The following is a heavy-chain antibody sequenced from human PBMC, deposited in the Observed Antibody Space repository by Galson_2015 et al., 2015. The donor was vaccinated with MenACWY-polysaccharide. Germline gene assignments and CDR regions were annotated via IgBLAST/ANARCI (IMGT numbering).Heavy chain of an antibody. CDR3: ARVEKYSGSYYILY. CDR1: GYSISSGYY. V-gene: IGHV4-38-2*01. D-gene: IGHD1-26*01. Sequence: LSLTCAVSGYSISSGYYWGWIRQPPGKGLEWIGSIYHSGSTYYNPSLKSRVTISVDTSKNQFSLKLSSVTAADTAVYYCARVEKYSGSYYILYWGQGTLVTVSS. CDR2: IYHSGST. J-gene: IGHJ4*02.